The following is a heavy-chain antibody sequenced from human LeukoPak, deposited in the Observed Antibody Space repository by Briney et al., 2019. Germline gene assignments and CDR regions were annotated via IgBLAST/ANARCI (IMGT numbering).Heavy chain of an antibody. J-gene: IGHJ5*02. V-gene: IGHV4-31*03. CDR2: IYYSGST. Sequence: SETLSLTCTVSGGSISSGDYYWSWIRQHPGKGLEWIGYIYYSGSTYYNPSLKSRVTISADTSKNQFSLNLSSVTAADTAVYYCARVARYSSSWYWFDPWGQGILVTVSS. CDR3: ARVARYSSSWYWFDP. D-gene: IGHD6-13*01. CDR1: GGSISSGDYY.